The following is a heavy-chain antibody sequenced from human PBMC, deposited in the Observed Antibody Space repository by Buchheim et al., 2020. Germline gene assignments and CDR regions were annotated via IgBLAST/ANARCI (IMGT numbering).Heavy chain of an antibody. Sequence: QVQLVQSGAEVKKPGASVKVSCKASGYTFSSYGMHWVRQAPGQRLEWMGWINAGSGNTKYSQKFQGRVTFTRDTSASPPYMELSRLRSEDTGVYYCAREAYYDFWSGSSYFDYWGQGTL. V-gene: IGHV1-3*01. CDR3: AREAYYDFWSGSSYFDY. D-gene: IGHD3-3*01. CDR2: INAGSGNT. CDR1: GYTFSSYG. J-gene: IGHJ4*02.